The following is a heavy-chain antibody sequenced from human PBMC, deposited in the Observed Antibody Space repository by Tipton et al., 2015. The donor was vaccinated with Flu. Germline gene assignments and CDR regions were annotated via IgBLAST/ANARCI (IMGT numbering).Heavy chain of an antibody. V-gene: IGHV4-38-2*01. Sequence: TLSLTCAVSGSSITSGYLWGWIRQPPGKGLEWIGSLYYGVTTYFNPSLKSRVTISVDPSKNHFSLNLSSVTAADTAVYYCARMRARDCTYGVCYLWYFDLWGRGTLVTVSS. J-gene: IGHJ2*01. CDR2: LYYGVTT. CDR1: GSSITSGYL. D-gene: IGHD2-8*01. CDR3: ARMRARDCTYGVCYLWYFDL.